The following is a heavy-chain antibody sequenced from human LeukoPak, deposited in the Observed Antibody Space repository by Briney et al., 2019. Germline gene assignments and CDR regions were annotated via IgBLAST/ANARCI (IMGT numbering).Heavy chain of an antibody. CDR3: TKNQILDDTGSWYAY. CDR2: ISGGGGRT. Sequence: GGSLRLSCGASGFTFRTYAMSWVRQAPGKGQEWVSGISGGGGRTFYAESVKGRFTVSRDNSKNTLYLRMNSLRAEDTAIYYCTKNQILDDTGSWYAYWGQGTLVTVSS. J-gene: IGHJ4*02. V-gene: IGHV3-23*01. CDR1: GFTFRTYA. D-gene: IGHD6-13*01.